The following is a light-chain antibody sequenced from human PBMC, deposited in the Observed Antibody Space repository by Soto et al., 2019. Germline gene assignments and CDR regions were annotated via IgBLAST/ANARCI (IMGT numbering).Light chain of an antibody. CDR2: GAS. Sequence: ERLMTQYAATLSLSPGERATLSCSASQTVSSNYLAWYQQKPGQAPRLLIYGASSRATGVPDRFSGSGSGTDFTLTISRLEPEDFALYYCHQYGGSPGTLGQGTKVDIK. V-gene: IGKV3-20*01. J-gene: IGKJ1*01. CDR1: QTVSSNY. CDR3: HQYGGSPGT.